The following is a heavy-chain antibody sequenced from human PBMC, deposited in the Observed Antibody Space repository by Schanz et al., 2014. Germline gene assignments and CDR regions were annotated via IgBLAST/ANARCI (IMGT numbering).Heavy chain of an antibody. D-gene: IGHD6-19*01. V-gene: IGHV3-9*01. Sequence: EVQLVESGGGLVQPGRSLRLSCAASGFPFNEYGMLWVRQAPGKGLEWISSISWNSGSIDYAGSVKGRFTISRDNATNSLYLQVNNLSAEDTAVYYCVRDKKGFVAVAERAAFDYWGQGTLVTVSS. CDR2: ISWNSGSI. CDR3: VRDKKGFVAVAERAAFDY. J-gene: IGHJ4*02. CDR1: GFPFNEYG.